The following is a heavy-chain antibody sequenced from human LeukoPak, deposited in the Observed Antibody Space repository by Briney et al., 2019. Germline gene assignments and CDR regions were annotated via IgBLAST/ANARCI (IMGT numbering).Heavy chain of an antibody. CDR2: IKEDGSEK. D-gene: IGHD6-6*01. V-gene: IGHV3-7*05. J-gene: IGHJ4*02. Sequence: SGGSLRLSCIASGFTFGDYAMSWVRKAPGKGLEWVAFIKEDGSEKYYVDSVKGRFTISRDNAKNSLFLQINSLRAEDTAVYYCARCHSTSSGDYWGQGTRVPVSS. CDR3: ARCHSTSSGDY. CDR1: GFTFGDYA.